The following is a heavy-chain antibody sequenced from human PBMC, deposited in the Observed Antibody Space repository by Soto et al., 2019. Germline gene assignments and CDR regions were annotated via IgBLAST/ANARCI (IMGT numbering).Heavy chain of an antibody. D-gene: IGHD3-22*01. CDR2: INPTGGRT. V-gene: IGHV1-46*01. J-gene: IGHJ4*02. Sequence: QVQLVQSGAEVKKPGASVKVSCKASGYTFINYYIHWVRQAPGQGLEWMGTINPTGGRTIYALRFQGRGIMTRDTSTNIVYMDLSSLRPEDTAVYYCARRNYYDSRLEYWGRGSVVTVSA. CDR1: GYTFINYY. CDR3: ARRNYYDSRLEY.